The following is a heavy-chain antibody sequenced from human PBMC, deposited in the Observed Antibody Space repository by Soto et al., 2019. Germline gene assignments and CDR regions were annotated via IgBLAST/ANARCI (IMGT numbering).Heavy chain of an antibody. CDR2: ISAFNGNT. Sequence: QIQLVQSGAEVKKPGASVNVSCKASGYNFDKYAIMWVRQARGQGLEWMGWISAFNGNTNQAPKLQGRLTMTTDTSTNPAHMQLRGLTSDDAAVYYCGRVLSGSYFDDWDFWGQGTLVTVSS. V-gene: IGHV1-18*01. J-gene: IGHJ4*02. D-gene: IGHD1-26*01. CDR1: GYNFDKYA. CDR3: GRVLSGSYFDDWDF.